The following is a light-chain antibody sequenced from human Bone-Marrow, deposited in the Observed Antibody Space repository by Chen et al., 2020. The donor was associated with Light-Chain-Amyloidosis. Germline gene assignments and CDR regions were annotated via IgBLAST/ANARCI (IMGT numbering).Light chain of an antibody. CDR2: EVT. J-gene: IGLJ1*01. V-gene: IGLV2-14*01. CDR1: SSDVGGDNH. Sequence: QSALTQPASVSGSPGQSITISCTGTSSDVGGDNHVSWYQQHPDKAPKLMIYEVTNRPSWVPDRFSGSKSDNSASLTISALQTVDEADYFCSSYTITNTLVFGSGTRVTVL. CDR3: SSYTITNTLV.